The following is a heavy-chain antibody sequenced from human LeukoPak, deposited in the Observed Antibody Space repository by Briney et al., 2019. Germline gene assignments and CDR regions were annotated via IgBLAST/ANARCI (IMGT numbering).Heavy chain of an antibody. CDR2: INTDGSST. Sequence: TGGSLRLSCAASGFTFSSYWMHWVRHAPGKGLVWGSRINTDGSSTNYADSVKGRFTISRDNAKNTLYLQMNSLRAEDTAVYYCASLRGYSYGPLDYWGQGTLVTVSS. CDR3: ASLRGYSYGPLDY. J-gene: IGHJ4*02. D-gene: IGHD5-18*01. CDR1: GFTFSSYW. V-gene: IGHV3-74*01.